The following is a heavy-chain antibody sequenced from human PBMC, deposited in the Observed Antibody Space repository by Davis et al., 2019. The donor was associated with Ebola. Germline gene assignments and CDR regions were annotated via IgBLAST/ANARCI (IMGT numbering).Heavy chain of an antibody. Sequence: GESLKISCAASGFTFSSYSMNWVRQAPGKGLEWVSSISSSSSYIYYADSVKGRFTISRDNAKNSLYLQMNSLRAEDTAVYYCARGQLVDGLDYWGQGTLVTVSS. J-gene: IGHJ4*02. CDR2: ISSSSSYI. CDR3: ARGQLVDGLDY. V-gene: IGHV3-21*01. D-gene: IGHD6-13*01. CDR1: GFTFSSYS.